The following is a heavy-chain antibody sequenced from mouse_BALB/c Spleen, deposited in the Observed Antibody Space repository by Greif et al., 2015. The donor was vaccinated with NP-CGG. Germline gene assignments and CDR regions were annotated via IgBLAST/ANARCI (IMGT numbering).Heavy chain of an antibody. CDR2: ISSGGGST. V-gene: IGHV5-12-1*01. CDR3: ASRIYDGYSYWYFDV. D-gene: IGHD2-3*01. Sequence: DVKLVESGGGLVKPGGSLKLSCAASGFAFSSYDMSWVRQTPEKRLEWVAYISSGGGSTYHPDTEKGRFTISRDNAKNTLYLQMSSLKSEDTAMYYCASRIYDGYSYWYFDVWGAGTTVTVSS. J-gene: IGHJ1*01. CDR1: GFAFSSYD.